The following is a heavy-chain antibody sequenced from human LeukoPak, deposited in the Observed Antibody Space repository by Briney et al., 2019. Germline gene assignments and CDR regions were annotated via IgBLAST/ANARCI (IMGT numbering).Heavy chain of an antibody. J-gene: IGHJ4*02. CDR2: IYSSGST. CDR3: ARHTYYYDSLDH. Sequence: SETLSLTCTVSGGSISSYYWSWIRQPPGKGLEWIGYIYSSGSTNYNPSLKSRVTISVDTSKNQFSLKLSSVTAADTAVYYCARHTYYYDSLDHWGQGSLVTVSS. CDR1: GGSISSYY. V-gene: IGHV4-4*09. D-gene: IGHD3-22*01.